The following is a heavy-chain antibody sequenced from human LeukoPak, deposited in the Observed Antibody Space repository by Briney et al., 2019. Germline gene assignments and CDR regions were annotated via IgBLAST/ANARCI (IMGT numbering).Heavy chain of an antibody. CDR1: GFTFSSYS. D-gene: IGHD2-2*01. V-gene: IGHV3-21*01. Sequence: PGGSLRLSCAASGFTFSSYSMNRVRQAPGKGLEWVSSISSSSSYIYYADSVKGRFTISRDNAKNSLYLQMNSLRAEDTAVYYCASQVVPASRVGYYGMDVWGQGTTVTVSS. CDR3: ASQVVPASRVGYYGMDV. J-gene: IGHJ6*02. CDR2: ISSSSSYI.